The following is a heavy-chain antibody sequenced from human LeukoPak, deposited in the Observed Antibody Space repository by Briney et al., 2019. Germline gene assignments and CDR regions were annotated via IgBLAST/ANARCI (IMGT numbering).Heavy chain of an antibody. CDR2: IYYSGST. CDR1: GDSISPYY. J-gene: IGHJ4*02. CDR3: ARHLAPSSGYLTLDY. V-gene: IGHV4-59*08. D-gene: IGHD3-22*01. Sequence: SETLSLTCTVSGDSISPYYWSWIRQPPGKGLEWIGYIYYSGSTNYNPSLKSRVTISVDTSKNQFSLKLSSVTAADTAVYYCARHLAPSSGYLTLDYWGQGTLVTVSS.